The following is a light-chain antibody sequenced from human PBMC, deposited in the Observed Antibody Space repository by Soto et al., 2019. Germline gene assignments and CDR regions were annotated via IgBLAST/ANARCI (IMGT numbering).Light chain of an antibody. J-gene: IGKJ2*01. CDR1: QSLANSF. CDR3: QQYKTYPFT. V-gene: IGKV3-20*01. Sequence: EFVLTQSPGTLSLSPGERATLSCRASQSLANSFIAWYQQKPGQAPRLLIYDTSSRASGIPDRFSGSGSGTDFTLTITNLQPEDVSTYYCQQYKTYPFTFGQGTKLEIK. CDR2: DTS.